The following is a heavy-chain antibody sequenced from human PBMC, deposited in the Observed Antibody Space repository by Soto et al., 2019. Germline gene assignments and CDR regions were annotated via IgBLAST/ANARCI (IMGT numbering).Heavy chain of an antibody. CDR3: AKDPLYSGFPP. D-gene: IGHD2-15*01. CDR1: GFTFSTDP. CDR2: ISGSGGNT. Sequence: EVQLLESGGGLVQPGGSLRLSCAASGFTFSTDPMRWVRQAPGKGLGWVSTISGSGGNTYYGDSVKGRFTISRDKSKNTMYRQVNSLRSDDAGVYYCAKDPLYSGFPPWGQGTLVTVSS. J-gene: IGHJ4*02. V-gene: IGHV3-23*01.